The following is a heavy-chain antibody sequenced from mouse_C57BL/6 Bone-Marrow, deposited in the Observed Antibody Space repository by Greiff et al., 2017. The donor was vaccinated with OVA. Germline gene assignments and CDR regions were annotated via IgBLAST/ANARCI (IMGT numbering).Heavy chain of an antibody. D-gene: IGHD2-1*01. Sequence: DVKLQESGPGLVKPSQSLSLTCSVTGYSITSGYYWNWIRQFPGNKLEWMGYISYDGSNNYNPSLKNRISITRDTSKNQFFLKLNSVTTEDTATYYCARENGNYGGWYFDVWGTGTTVTVSS. V-gene: IGHV3-6*01. CDR2: ISYDGSN. CDR3: ARENGNYGGWYFDV. J-gene: IGHJ1*03. CDR1: GYSITSGYY.